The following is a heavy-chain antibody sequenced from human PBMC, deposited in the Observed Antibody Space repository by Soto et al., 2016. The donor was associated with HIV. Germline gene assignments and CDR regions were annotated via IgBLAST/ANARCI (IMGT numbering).Heavy chain of an antibody. V-gene: IGHV3-66*01. D-gene: IGHD3-22*01. CDR2: IYSGGKI. CDR3: ARDENYYEAYGLDV. J-gene: IGHJ6*02. Sequence: EVQLVESGGGLVQPGGSLRLSCAASGLSITSNYMSWVRQAPEKGLEWVSIIYSGGKIDYADSVKGRFTISRDSSKNTLYLQMNSLRAEDTAVYYCARDENYYEAYGLDVWGQGTTVTVS. CDR1: GLSITSNY.